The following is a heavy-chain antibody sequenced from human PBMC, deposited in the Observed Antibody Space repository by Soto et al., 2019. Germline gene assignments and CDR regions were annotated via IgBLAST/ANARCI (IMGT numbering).Heavy chain of an antibody. V-gene: IGHV1-8*01. D-gene: IGHD2-21*01. CDR2: MNPNSGNK. Sequence: QVQLVQSGAEVKTPGASVKVSCKASGYTFATYDINWVRQAPGQGHEWMGWMNPNSGNKGYAQKFQSTHTITRHTSLSVPHMDMSNMINEYTVMYYCASSDGYNINWLDSWGQGTLVTIS. J-gene: IGHJ5*01. CDR3: ASSDGYNINWLDS. CDR1: GYTFATYD.